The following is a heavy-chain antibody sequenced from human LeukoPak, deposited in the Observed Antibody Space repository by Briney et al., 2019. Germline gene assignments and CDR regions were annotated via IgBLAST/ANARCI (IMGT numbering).Heavy chain of an antibody. J-gene: IGHJ5*02. CDR2: IKKGGTGK. Sequence: VRSLRLSCAASEFTVTSNYMSWVRQAPGKGLEWVANIKKGGTGKKYVDSVKGRFTISRDNAKNSLYLQMNSLRAEDTALYYCAREGGSGWYSGWFDPWGQGTVVTVSS. D-gene: IGHD6-19*01. CDR1: EFTVTSNY. CDR3: AREGGSGWYSGWFDP. V-gene: IGHV3-7*01.